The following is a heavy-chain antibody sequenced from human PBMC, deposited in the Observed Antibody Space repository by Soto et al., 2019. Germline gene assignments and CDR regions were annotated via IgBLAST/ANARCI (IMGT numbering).Heavy chain of an antibody. Sequence: QLQLQESGPGLVKPSETLSLTCTVSGGSISSSSYYWGWIRQPPGKGLEWIGSIYYRGRTYYNPSLKSRVTISVDTSKNQFSLKLSSVTAADTAVYYCALYAWYYYYGMDVWGQGTTVTVSS. CDR1: GGSISSSSYY. J-gene: IGHJ6*02. V-gene: IGHV4-39*01. CDR3: ALYAWYYYYGMDV. D-gene: IGHD2-2*01. CDR2: IYYRGRT.